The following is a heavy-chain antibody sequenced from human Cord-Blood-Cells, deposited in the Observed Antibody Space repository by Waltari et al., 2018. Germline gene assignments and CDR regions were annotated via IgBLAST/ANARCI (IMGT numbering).Heavy chain of an antibody. Sequence: QLQLQESGPGLVKASETLSLTCTVSGGPISSSSYYWGWIRQPPGKGLEWIGSIYYSGSTYYNPSLKSRVTISVDTSKNQFSLKLSSVTAADTAMYYCARGRIFGVVIEGCFDPWGQGTLVTVSS. J-gene: IGHJ5*02. CDR2: IYYSGST. CDR1: GGPISSSSYY. V-gene: IGHV4-39*01. CDR3: ARGRIFGVVIEGCFDP. D-gene: IGHD3-3*01.